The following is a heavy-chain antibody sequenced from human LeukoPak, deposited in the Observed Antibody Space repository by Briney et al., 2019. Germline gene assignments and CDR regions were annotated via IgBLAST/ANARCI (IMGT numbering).Heavy chain of an antibody. Sequence: GSLRLSCAASGFTFSSYWMTWVRQAPGKGLECVANIKEDGSEEYYVDSVKGRFSISRDNAKNSLHLQMNSLRAEDTAVYYCARDWLAGSPYHAFDLWGKGTMVTVSS. CDR2: IKEDGSEE. J-gene: IGHJ3*01. V-gene: IGHV3-7*01. CDR3: ARDWLAGSPYHAFDL. D-gene: IGHD3-22*01. CDR1: GFTFSSYW.